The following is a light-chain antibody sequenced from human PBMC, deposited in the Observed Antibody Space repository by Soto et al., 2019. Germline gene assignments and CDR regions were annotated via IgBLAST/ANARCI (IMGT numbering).Light chain of an antibody. CDR2: DDN. CDR3: GAWDDGLSAYV. V-gene: IGLV1-51*01. CDR1: GSNVGNHY. Sequence: QSVLTQPPSVSAAPGQKVTISCAGSGSNVGNHYVSWYQQLPGTAPKLLIYDDNKRPSGIPDRFCGSKSATSATLGITGLQIGDEADYYCGAWDDGLSAYVFGPGIKLTVL. J-gene: IGLJ1*01.